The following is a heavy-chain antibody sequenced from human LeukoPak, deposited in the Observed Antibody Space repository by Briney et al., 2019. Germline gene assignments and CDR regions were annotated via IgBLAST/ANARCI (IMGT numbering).Heavy chain of an antibody. V-gene: IGHV3-30*04. CDR1: GFTFSSYA. CDR3: AELGITMIGGV. Sequence: GGSLRLSCAVSGFTFSSYAMHWVRQPPGKGLEWVAVVSSEGSNKYYADSVKGRFTISRDNAKNSLYLQMNSLRAEDTAVYYCAELGITMIGGVWGKGTTVTISS. CDR2: VSSEGSNK. D-gene: IGHD3-10*02. J-gene: IGHJ6*04.